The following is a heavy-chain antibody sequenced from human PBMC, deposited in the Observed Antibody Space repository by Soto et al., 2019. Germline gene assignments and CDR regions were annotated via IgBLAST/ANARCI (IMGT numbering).Heavy chain of an antibody. CDR2: IYSGGDT. D-gene: IGHD3-10*01. CDR3: TRAGSDPGNFYISNYYAMDV. J-gene: IGHJ6*02. Sequence: XGSLKLSCAAAGVSVSSDYMSWVRQAPGKGLEWVSLIYSGGDTYYADSVKGRFTISRDISSNTIYLHMTSLRADDTAIYYCTRAGSDPGNFYISNYYAMDVWGRGTTVTVSS. V-gene: IGHV3-53*01. CDR1: GVSVSSDY.